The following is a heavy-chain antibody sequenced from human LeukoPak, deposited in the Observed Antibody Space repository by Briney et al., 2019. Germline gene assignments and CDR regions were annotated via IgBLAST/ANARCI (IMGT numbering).Heavy chain of an antibody. CDR1: GFTFSSYA. CDR3: ARDDGVGATGY. D-gene: IGHD1-26*01. V-gene: IGHV3-30-3*01. CDR2: ISYNGSNK. J-gene: IGHJ4*02. Sequence: GGSLRLSCAASGFTFSSYAMHWVRQAPGNGLEWVAVISYNGSNKYYADSVKGRFTISRDNSKNTLYLQMNSLRAEDTAVYYCARDDGVGATGYWGQGTLVTVSS.